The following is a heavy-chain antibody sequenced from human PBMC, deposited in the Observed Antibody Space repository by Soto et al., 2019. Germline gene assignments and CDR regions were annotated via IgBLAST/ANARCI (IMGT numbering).Heavy chain of an antibody. D-gene: IGHD3-3*01. CDR2: ISPYNGDT. CDR3: ARERITIFDRDDMDV. J-gene: IGHJ6*02. V-gene: IGHV1-18*01. Sequence: QVILVQSGAEVKKPGASVKVSCKASGYTFRNYGISWVRQAPGQGLEWMGWISPYNGDTKYAQKVQGRVTMTTDTSTSTTYMEVRRLIFDDTAVYYCARERITIFDRDDMDVWGQGTTVTVAS. CDR1: GYTFRNYG.